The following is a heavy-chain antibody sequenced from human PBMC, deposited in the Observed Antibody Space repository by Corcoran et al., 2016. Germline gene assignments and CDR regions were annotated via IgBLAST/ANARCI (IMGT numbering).Heavy chain of an antibody. CDR1: GYTFTSYG. Sequence: QVQLVQSGAEVKKPGASVKVSCKASGYTFTSYGISWVRQAPGQGLEWMGWISAYNGNTNYAQKLQGRVTMTTDTSTSTAYMELGSLRSDDTAVYYCARDIWRQPVRRTFAVDAFDIWGQGTMVTVSS. CDR2: ISAYNGNT. V-gene: IGHV1-18*01. D-gene: IGHD3-3*01. CDR3: ARDIWRQPVRRTFAVDAFDI. J-gene: IGHJ3*02.